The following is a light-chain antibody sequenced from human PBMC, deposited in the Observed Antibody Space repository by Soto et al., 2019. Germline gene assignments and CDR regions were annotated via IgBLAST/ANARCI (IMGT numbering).Light chain of an antibody. Sequence: QSALTQPASVSGSPGQSIAISCTGTSSDVGAYDYVSWYQQHPGKAPKLMIYDVSNRPSGVSNRFSGSKSANTASLTISGFQAEDDAYYCCSSDTSSGNYVFGTGTKVTVL. J-gene: IGLJ1*01. CDR1: SSDVGAYDY. V-gene: IGLV2-14*01. CDR3: SSDTSSGNYV. CDR2: DVS.